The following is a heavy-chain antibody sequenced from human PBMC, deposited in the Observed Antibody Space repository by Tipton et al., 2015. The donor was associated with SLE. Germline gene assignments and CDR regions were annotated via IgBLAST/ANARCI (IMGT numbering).Heavy chain of an antibody. CDR3: ARASTPNSYDCSGFYLSFYFDY. Sequence: TLSLTCAVYGGSFSGYYWSWIRQPPGKGLEWIGEINYSGSTYYNPSLESRVTISVDTSKNQFSLKLSSVTAADTAVYYCARASTPNSYDCSGFYLSFYFDYWGQGTQVTVSS. CDR2: INYSGST. D-gene: IGHD3-22*01. V-gene: IGHV4-34*01. CDR1: GGSFSGYY. J-gene: IGHJ4*02.